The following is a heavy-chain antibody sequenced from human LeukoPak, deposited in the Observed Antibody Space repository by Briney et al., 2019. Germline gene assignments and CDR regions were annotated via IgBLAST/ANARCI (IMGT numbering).Heavy chain of an antibody. CDR3: ARDGSSGWYWVDY. CDR1: GFXFSSYG. Sequence: GRSLRLSCAASGFXFSSYGIHWVRQAPGKGQEWVAVIWYDGSNKYYADSVKGRFTISRDNSKNTLYLQMNSLRAEDTAVYYCARDGSSGWYWVDYWGQGTLVTVSS. CDR2: IWYDGSNK. J-gene: IGHJ4*02. V-gene: IGHV3-33*01. D-gene: IGHD6-19*01.